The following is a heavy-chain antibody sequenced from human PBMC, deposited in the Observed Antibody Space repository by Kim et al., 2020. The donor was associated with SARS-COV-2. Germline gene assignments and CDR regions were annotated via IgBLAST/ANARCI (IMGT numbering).Heavy chain of an antibody. Sequence: GGSLRLSCAASGFTFSNYAMSWVRQAPGKGLEWVSSISGGGGTTYYADSVEGRFTISRDNSKNTLFLQMNSLSADDTAAYYCARAIDSGFDPGHWGQGTLVTVSS. CDR2: ISGGGGTT. CDR3: ARAIDSGFDPGH. J-gene: IGHJ4*02. V-gene: IGHV3-23*01. CDR1: GFTFSNYA. D-gene: IGHD5-12*01.